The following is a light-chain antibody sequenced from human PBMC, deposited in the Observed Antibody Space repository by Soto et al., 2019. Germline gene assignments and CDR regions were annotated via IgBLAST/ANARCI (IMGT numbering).Light chain of an antibody. Sequence: QSALTQPASVSGSPGQSITISCTGTSSDVGAYNYVSWYQQHPGKAPKLMIYEVSNRPSGVSNRFSGSKSANTASLTISGLPAGEEADYYCCSYSSISTIFGGGTKLTVL. CDR3: CSYSSISTI. CDR2: EVS. V-gene: IGLV2-14*03. J-gene: IGLJ2*01. CDR1: SSDVGAYNY.